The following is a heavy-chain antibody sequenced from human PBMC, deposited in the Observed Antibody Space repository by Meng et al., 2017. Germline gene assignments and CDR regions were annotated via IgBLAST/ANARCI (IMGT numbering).Heavy chain of an antibody. CDR1: GVTFSSYA. J-gene: IGHJ4*02. V-gene: IGHV1-69*01. Sequence: VQRVQLGAGVTRPVSSAKVSCMASGVTFSSYAISWVRQARGQGLEWMGGISPIFGTANYAQKSQGRVTITADESTSTAYMELSSLRSEDTAVYYCARDDYSNYLPFDYWGQGTLVTVSS. CDR2: ISPIFGTA. CDR3: ARDDYSNYLPFDY. D-gene: IGHD4-11*01.